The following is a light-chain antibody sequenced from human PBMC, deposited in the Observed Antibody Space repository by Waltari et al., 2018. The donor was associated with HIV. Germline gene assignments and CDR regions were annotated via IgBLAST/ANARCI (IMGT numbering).Light chain of an antibody. J-gene: IGLJ3*02. CDR1: ALPKQY. V-gene: IGLV3-25*03. Sequence: SYELPQPPSVSVSPGQTARITCSGDALPKQYAYWYQQKPGQAPVLVIYKDSERPSGIPERFSGSSSGTTVTLTISGVQAEDEADYYCQSADSSGTYPSWVFGGGTKLTVL. CDR3: QSADSSGTYPSWV. CDR2: KDS.